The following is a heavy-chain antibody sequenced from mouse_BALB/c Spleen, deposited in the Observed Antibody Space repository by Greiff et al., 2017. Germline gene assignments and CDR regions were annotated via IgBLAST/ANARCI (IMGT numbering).Heavy chain of an antibody. CDR3: ARERTYYGSHY. D-gene: IGHD1-1*01. CDR2: ISYDGSN. Sequence: EVKLMESGPGLVKPSQSLSLTCSVTGYSITSGYYWNWIRQFPGNKLEWMGYISYDGSNNYNPSLKNRISITRDTSKNQFFLKLNSVTTEDTATYYCARERTYYGSHYWGQGTTLTVSS. J-gene: IGHJ2*01. CDR1: GYSITSGYY. V-gene: IGHV3-6*02.